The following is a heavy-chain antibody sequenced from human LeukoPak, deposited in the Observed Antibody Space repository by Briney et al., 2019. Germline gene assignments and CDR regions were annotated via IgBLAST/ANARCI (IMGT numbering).Heavy chain of an antibody. J-gene: IGHJ4*02. Sequence: ASVQVSCKASGYTFTGYYMHWVRQAPGQGLEWMGWINPNSGGTNYAQKFQGRVAMTRDTSISTAYMELSRLRSDDTAVYYCARDSSSWYRGVGGYWGQGTLVTVSS. CDR2: INPNSGGT. D-gene: IGHD6-13*01. CDR1: GYTFTGYY. V-gene: IGHV1-2*02. CDR3: ARDSSSWYRGVGGY.